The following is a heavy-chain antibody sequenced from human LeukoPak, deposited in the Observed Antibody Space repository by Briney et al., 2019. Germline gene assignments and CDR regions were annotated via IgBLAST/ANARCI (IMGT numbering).Heavy chain of an antibody. Sequence: PGGSLRLSCAASGFTVSSNYMSWVRQAPGKGLEWGSVIYSGGSTYYADSVKGRFTISRDNSKNTLYLQMNSLRAEDTAVYYCARGEYYYDSSGYYQFYYFDYWGQGTLVTVSS. CDR3: ARGEYYYDSSGYYQFYYFDY. D-gene: IGHD3-22*01. CDR2: IYSGGST. J-gene: IGHJ4*02. V-gene: IGHV3-53*01. CDR1: GFTVSSNY.